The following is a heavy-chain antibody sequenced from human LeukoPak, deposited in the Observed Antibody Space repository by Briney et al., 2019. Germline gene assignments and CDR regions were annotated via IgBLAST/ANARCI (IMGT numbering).Heavy chain of an antibody. CDR1: GFTFSSYE. J-gene: IGHJ5*02. Sequence: GGSLRLSCAASGFTFSSYEMNWVRQAPGKGLEWVSYISSSSSYIYYADSVKGRFTISRDNAKNSLYLQMNSLRAEDTAVYYCARDDCSSTSCYDWVGWFDPWGQGTLVTVSS. D-gene: IGHD2-2*01. CDR3: ARDDCSSTSCYDWVGWFDP. CDR2: ISSSSSYI. V-gene: IGHV3-21*05.